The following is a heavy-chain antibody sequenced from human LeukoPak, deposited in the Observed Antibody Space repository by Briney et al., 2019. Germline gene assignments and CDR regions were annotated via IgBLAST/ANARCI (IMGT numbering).Heavy chain of an antibody. CDR1: GFTFSSYA. D-gene: IGHD2-15*01. V-gene: IGHV3-23*01. CDR3: AKHSTYCSGGSCQEDFDY. J-gene: IGHJ4*02. Sequence: GGSLRLSCAASGFTFSSYAMSWVRQAPGKGLEWVSPISDSGGRTYYAGSVKGRFTISRDNSKNTLYLQMESLRAEDTAVYYCAKHSTYCSGGSCQEDFDYWGQGTLVTVSS. CDR2: ISDSGGRT.